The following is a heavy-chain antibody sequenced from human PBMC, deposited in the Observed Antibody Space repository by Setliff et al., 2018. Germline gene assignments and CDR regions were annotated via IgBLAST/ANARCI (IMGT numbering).Heavy chain of an antibody. D-gene: IGHD6-19*01. CDR1: GVSMYGYY. Sequence: PSETLSLTCNVSGVSMYGYYWSWIRQPPGKGLEWIGYIYKSGTTKYNPSLGSRISMSVDTSKNQFSLNLNYVTTADTAVYYCARDQFSSGWYGAPESYFDRWGQGVLVTVSS. V-gene: IGHV4-59*01. CDR3: ARDQFSSGWYGAPESYFDR. CDR2: IYKSGTT. J-gene: IGHJ4*02.